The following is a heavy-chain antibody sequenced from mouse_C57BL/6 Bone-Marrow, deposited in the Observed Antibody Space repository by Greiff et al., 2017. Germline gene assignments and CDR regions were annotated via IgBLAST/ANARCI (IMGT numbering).Heavy chain of an antibody. J-gene: IGHJ4*01. CDR1: GYTFTSYW. CDR2: ICPGSGST. Sequence: QVQLQQPGAELVKPGASVKMSCKASGYTFTSYWITWVKQRPGQGLEWIGDICPGSGSTNYNEKFKSKATLTVDTSSTTAYMQLSSLTSEDSAVYYCASIPERDAMDYWGQGTSVTVSS. V-gene: IGHV1-55*01. CDR3: ASIPERDAMDY.